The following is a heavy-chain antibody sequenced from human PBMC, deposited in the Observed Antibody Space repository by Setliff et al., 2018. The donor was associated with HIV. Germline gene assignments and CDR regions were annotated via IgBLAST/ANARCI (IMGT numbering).Heavy chain of an antibody. CDR2: VCQRGGI. D-gene: IGHD3-16*01. Sequence: SETLSLTCTVSGDSIDSPHCWSWVRQSLEKGLEWIGEVCQRGGINYYPFFWSRAIISMDKPRSYFSLILTSVTAADTAIYFCVRNSGWALGSWGQGILVTVSS. CDR3: VRNSGWALGS. V-gene: IGHV4-4*02. CDR1: GDSIDSPHC. J-gene: IGHJ4*02.